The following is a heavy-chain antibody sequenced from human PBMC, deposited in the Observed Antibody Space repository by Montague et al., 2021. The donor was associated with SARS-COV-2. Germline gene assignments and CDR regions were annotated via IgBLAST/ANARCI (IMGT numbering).Heavy chain of an antibody. J-gene: IGHJ3*02. CDR3: ARGRRPVEVPVAGPAGRAFDI. D-gene: IGHD6-19*01. Sequence: SETLSLTCTISGGSFSNYYWSWIRQPPGKGLVLIGEVNQSGTTIYNPSLKSGVTISEDTSKNQFYLRLNSVTAADTAVYYCARGRRPVEVPVAGPAGRAFDIWGQGTMVTVSS. V-gene: IGHV4-34*01. CDR1: GGSFSNYY. CDR2: VNQSGTT.